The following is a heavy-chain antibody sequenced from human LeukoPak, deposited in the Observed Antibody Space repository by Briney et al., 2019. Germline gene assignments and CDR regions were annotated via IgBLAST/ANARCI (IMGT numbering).Heavy chain of an antibody. D-gene: IGHD6-6*01. CDR3: ARGGYGSSSSGEDY. V-gene: IGHV1-2*02. CDR2: INPNSGGT. J-gene: IGHJ4*02. Sequence: ASVKVSCKASGYTFTGYYMHWLRQAPGQGLEWMGWINPNSGGTNYAQKFQGRVTMTRDTSISTAYMELSSLRSDDTAMYYCARGGYGSSSSGEDYWGQGTLVTVSS. CDR1: GYTFTGYY.